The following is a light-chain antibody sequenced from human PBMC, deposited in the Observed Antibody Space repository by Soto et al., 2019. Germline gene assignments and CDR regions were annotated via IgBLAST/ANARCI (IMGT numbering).Light chain of an antibody. J-gene: IGLJ1*01. CDR2: DVS. CDR3: SSYRSRTTRV. V-gene: IGLV2-14*01. Sequence: QSALTKPASVSGSPGQSITISCTGTSSDVGDYNYVSWYQQHPGKAPKLMIYDVSNRPSGVSNRFSGSKSGSTASLTISGLQAEDEADYYCSSYRSRTTRVFGTGTKLTVL. CDR1: SSDVGDYNY.